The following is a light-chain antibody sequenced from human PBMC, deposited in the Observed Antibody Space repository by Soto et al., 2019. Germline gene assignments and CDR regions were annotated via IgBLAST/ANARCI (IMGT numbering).Light chain of an antibody. V-gene: IGKV1-33*01. Sequence: DIQMTQSPSSLSASVGDRVTISCQASQDIGNYLNWYQQKPGKAPKLLIFDASNLETGVPSRFSGSGSGTEFTFTISSLQPEDFATYYCQQYASLLLTFGGGTKVDIK. CDR1: QDIGNY. CDR2: DAS. J-gene: IGKJ4*01. CDR3: QQYASLLLT.